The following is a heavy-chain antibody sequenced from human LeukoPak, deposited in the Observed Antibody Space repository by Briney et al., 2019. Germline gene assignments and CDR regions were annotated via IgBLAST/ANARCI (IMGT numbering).Heavy chain of an antibody. D-gene: IGHD2-2*02. Sequence: ASVKVSCKASGYTFTGYYMHWVRQAPGQELEWMGWINPNSGGTNYAQKFQGRVTMTRDTSISTAYMELSRLRSDDTAVYYCARNSMRVVVVPAAIGNYWGQGTLVTVSS. CDR2: INPNSGGT. CDR3: ARNSMRVVVVPAAIGNY. V-gene: IGHV1-2*02. J-gene: IGHJ4*02. CDR1: GYTFTGYY.